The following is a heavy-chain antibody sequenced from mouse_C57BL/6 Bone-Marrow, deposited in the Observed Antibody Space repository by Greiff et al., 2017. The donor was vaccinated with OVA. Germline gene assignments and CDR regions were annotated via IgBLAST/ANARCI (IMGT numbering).Heavy chain of an antibody. V-gene: IGHV1-80*01. Sequence: VKLQESGAELVKPGASVEISCKASGYAFSSYWMNWVKQRPGTGLEWIGQIYPGDGDTNYNGKFKGKATLTAYKSASTAYMRLSSLASEDSAVYFGARGYFWGQGTTLTVSS. CDR2: IYPGDGDT. J-gene: IGHJ2*01. CDR3: ARGYF. CDR1: GYAFSSYW.